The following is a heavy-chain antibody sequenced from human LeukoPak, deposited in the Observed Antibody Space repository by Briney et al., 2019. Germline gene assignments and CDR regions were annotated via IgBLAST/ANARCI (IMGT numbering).Heavy chain of an antibody. CDR3: AKGSKAVLFTRDHYMDV. D-gene: IGHD6-19*01. Sequence: SGGSLRLSCAASGFTFSSYDIHWVRQAPGKGLEWVAFIRYDGSNKKYADSVRGRFTISRDNSKNTLYLQMNSLRAEDTAVYFCAKGSKAVLFTRDHYMDVWGKGTTVTISS. J-gene: IGHJ6*03. V-gene: IGHV3-30*02. CDR2: IRYDGSNK. CDR1: GFTFSSYD.